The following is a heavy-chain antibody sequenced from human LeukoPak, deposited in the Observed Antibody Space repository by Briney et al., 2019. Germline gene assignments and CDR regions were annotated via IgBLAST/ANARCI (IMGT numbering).Heavy chain of an antibody. J-gene: IGHJ4*02. CDR3: ATLSGGSCSTTNCYAAY. V-gene: IGHV3-23*01. CDR1: GLTFSSYA. Sequence: GGSLRLYCEASGLTFSSYAMTWVRQAPGKGLEWVSAISGSGGSTYYADSVKGRFTISRDNSKNTLYLEMNSLRVEDTAVYYCATLSGGSCSTTNCYAAYWGQGTLVTVSS. CDR2: ISGSGGST. D-gene: IGHD2-2*01.